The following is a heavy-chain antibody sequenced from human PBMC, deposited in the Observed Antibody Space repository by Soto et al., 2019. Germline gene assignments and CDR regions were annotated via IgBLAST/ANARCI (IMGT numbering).Heavy chain of an antibody. CDR2: TNVDGSNI. Sequence: EVQLVESGGGLVQPGESLRLSCAGAGVTFRNYWMHWGRQAPGKGLEWVSCTNVDGSNITYADSVKGRFTISRANARNTVYIQMNRLRVEDPAVYYCASIRFLAFGSRLWGQGTKVTVSS. CDR1: GVTFRNYW. CDR3: ASIRFLAFGSRL. J-gene: IGHJ6*02. D-gene: IGHD3-3*01. V-gene: IGHV3-74*01.